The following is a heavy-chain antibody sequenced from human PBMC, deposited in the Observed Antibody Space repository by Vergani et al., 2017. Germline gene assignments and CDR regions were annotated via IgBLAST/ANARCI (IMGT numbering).Heavy chain of an antibody. CDR3: VRDAINYDVLTGNYIGLDS. CDR1: NSSINSNYY. D-gene: IGHD3-9*01. CDR2: VSHSGST. Sequence: QVQLQESGPGLVQPAETLSLTCVVSNSSINSNYYWGWIRQSPGKRLEWIGSVSHSGSTFSNPSLKSRVTISVDKSKKLISRILNSGTAADTAVYYCVRDAINYDVLTGNYIGLDSWGQGTLVTVFS. J-gene: IGHJ4*02. V-gene: IGHV4-38-2*01.